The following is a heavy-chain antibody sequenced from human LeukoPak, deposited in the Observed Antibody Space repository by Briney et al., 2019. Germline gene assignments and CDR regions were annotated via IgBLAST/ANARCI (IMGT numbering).Heavy chain of an antibody. J-gene: IGHJ4*02. CDR2: IGGSGDKT. D-gene: IGHD1-26*01. V-gene: IGHV3-23*01. Sequence: GGSLRLSCAASGFTFNRNAISWVRQAPGKGLEWVSTIGGSGDKTFYADSVKGRFTISRDNSKNMLHLQMNSLRAEDTAVYYWARALAGGIDYWGQGTLVTVSS. CDR1: GFTFNRNA. CDR3: ARALAGGIDY.